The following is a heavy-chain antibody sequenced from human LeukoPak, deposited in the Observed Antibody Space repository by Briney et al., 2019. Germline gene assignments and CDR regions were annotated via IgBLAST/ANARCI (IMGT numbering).Heavy chain of an antibody. V-gene: IGHV3-7*01. Sequence: GGSLRLSCAASGFTFTTYWMGWVRQAPGKGLEWVANIKQDGSEQYYVDSVKGRFTISRDNAKNSLSPQMNSLRAEDTAVYYCARPLMYYYGSETYFWFDPWGQGTLVTVSS. J-gene: IGHJ5*02. D-gene: IGHD3-10*01. CDR1: GFTFTTYW. CDR3: ARPLMYYYGSETYFWFDP. CDR2: IKQDGSEQ.